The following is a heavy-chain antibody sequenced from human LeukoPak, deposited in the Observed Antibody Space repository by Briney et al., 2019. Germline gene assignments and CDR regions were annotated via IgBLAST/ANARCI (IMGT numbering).Heavy chain of an antibody. J-gene: IGHJ3*02. CDR1: GGTFSSYA. CDR2: IIPILGIA. D-gene: IGHD3-22*01. CDR3: ARDRDPYYYDSSGYYYGAFDI. Sequence: SVKVSCKASGGTFSSYAISWVRQAPGQGLEWMGRIIPILGIANYAQKFQGRVTITADKSTSTAYMELSSLRSEDTAVYYCARDRDPYYYDSSGYYYGAFDIWGQGTMVTVSS. V-gene: IGHV1-69*04.